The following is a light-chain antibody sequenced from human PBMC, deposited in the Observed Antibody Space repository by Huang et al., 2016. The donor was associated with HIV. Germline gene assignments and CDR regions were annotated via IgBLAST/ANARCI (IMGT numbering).Light chain of an antibody. V-gene: IGKV3-20*01. J-gene: IGKJ1*01. CDR2: GAS. CDR1: QSVSRKY. CDR3: QQYGSSPRS. Sequence: DIVLPQSPGTLSLSPGERATLSCRASQSVSRKYLAWYQQKPGQAPRLLIYGASSRATCIPDRFSGSGSGTDFTLTISKLEPEDFAVYYCQQYGSSPRSFGQGTKVEIK.